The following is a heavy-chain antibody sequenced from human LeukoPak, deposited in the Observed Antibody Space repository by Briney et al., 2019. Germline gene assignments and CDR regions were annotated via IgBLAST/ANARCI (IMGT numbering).Heavy chain of an antibody. CDR1: GFTFSNYG. J-gene: IGHJ4*02. CDR2: ISYDGSNT. V-gene: IGHV3-30*18. CDR3: AKVRWDNSGWYYLDS. Sequence: PGGSLRLSCAASGFTFSNYGMHWVRQAPGKGLEWVAVISYDGSNTYYIDSVKGRFTISRDNSKNTLFLQMNSLRAEDTAVYYCAKVRWDNSGWYYLDSWGQGTLVTVSS. D-gene: IGHD6-19*01.